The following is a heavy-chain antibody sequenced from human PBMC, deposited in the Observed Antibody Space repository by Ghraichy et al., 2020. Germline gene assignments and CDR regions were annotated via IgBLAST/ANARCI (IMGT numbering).Heavy chain of an antibody. V-gene: IGHV3-11*01. CDR2: MSSSSTTK. CDR3: ARDKGGGTTMSGQHYYYYMDV. D-gene: IGHD3-3*01. J-gene: IGHJ6*03. CDR1: GFTFSDYY. Sequence: GGSLRLSCAASGFTFSDYYMSWIRQAPGKGLEWVSYMSSSSTTKYYADSVKGRFTISRDNAKNSLYLQMSSLTAEDTAVYYCARDKGGGTTMSGQHYYYYMDVWGKGTTVTVSS.